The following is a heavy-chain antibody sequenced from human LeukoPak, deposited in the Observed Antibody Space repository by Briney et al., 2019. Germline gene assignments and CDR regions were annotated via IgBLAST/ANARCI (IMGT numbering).Heavy chain of an antibody. J-gene: IGHJ4*02. CDR3: ARRLVVDGNYFDW. CDR2: IYSSGST. Sequence: PGGSLRLSCVVSGFTFSNYWVSWVRQAPGKGLEWIGSIYSSGSTYYSPSPKSRVTISVDTSKNQLSLKMSSVTAADTAVYYCARRLVVDGNYFDWWGQGALVTVSS. D-gene: IGHD2-15*01. V-gene: IGHV4-39*01. CDR1: GFTFSNYW.